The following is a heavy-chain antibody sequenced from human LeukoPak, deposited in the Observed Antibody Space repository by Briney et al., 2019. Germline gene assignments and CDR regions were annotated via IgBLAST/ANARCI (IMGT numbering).Heavy chain of an antibody. CDR1: GGSISSSSYY. Sequence: ETLSLTCTVSGGSISSSSYYWGWVRQAPGKGLEWVSSISSSSSYIYYADSVKGRFTISRDNAKNSLYLQMNSLRAEDTAVYYCARLAAAGQGKIAGATNWGQGTLVTVSS. V-gene: IGHV3-21*01. D-gene: IGHD6-13*01. CDR2: ISSSSSYI. J-gene: IGHJ4*02. CDR3: ARLAAAGQGKIAGATN.